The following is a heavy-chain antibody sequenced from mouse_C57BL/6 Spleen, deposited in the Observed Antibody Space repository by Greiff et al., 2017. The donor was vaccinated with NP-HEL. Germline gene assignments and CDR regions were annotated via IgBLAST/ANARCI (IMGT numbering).Heavy chain of an antibody. V-gene: IGHV1-74*01. D-gene: IGHD1-2*01. Sequence: QVQLKQPGAELVKPGASVKVSCKASGYTFTSYWMHWVKQRPGQGLEWIGRIHPSDSDTNYNQKFKGKATLTVDKSSSTAYMQLSSLTSEDSAVYYCAIHNYGPYYYAMDYWGQGTSVTVSS. J-gene: IGHJ4*01. CDR3: AIHNYGPYYYAMDY. CDR1: GYTFTSYW. CDR2: IHPSDSDT.